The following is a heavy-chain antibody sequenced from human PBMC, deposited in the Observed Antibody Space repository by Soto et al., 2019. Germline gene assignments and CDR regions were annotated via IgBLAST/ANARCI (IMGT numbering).Heavy chain of an antibody. J-gene: IGHJ5*02. V-gene: IGHV1-69*06. Sequence: QVQLVQSGAEVKKPGSSVKVSCKASGGTFSSYVISWVRQAPGQGLEWMGGIIPIFGTANYAQKFQGRVTITAEKSTSTAYMELSSLRSEDTAVYYCASLSGITMVRGVRGWFDPWGQGTLVTVSS. CDR3: ASLSGITMVRGVRGWFDP. CDR2: IIPIFGTA. D-gene: IGHD3-10*01. CDR1: GGTFSSYV.